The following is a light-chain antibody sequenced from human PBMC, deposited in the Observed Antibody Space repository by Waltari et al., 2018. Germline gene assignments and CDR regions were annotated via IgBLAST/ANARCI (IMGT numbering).Light chain of an antibody. CDR2: VNSDGSH. CDR3: QTWGTGILV. CDR1: SGHSSNA. J-gene: IGLJ1*01. Sequence: QLVLTQPPSASASLGASVKLTCTLSSGHSSNAIAWHQQQPEKGPRYLMKVNSDGSHNKGDGIPGRFSGSSSGAERYLTISRLRSEDEADYYCQTWGTGILVFGTGTKVTVL. V-gene: IGLV4-69*01.